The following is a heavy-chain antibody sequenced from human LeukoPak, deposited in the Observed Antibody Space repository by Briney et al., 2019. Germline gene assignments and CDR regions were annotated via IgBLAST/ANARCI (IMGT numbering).Heavy chain of an antibody. CDR3: ARPYNSAGWQAFDI. J-gene: IGHJ3*02. V-gene: IGHV3-23*01. CDR1: GFTFNSYA. CDR2: IFGSGGSA. D-gene: IGHD6-19*01. Sequence: GGSLRLSCAASGFTFNSYAMYRVRQAPGKGLEWVSGIFGSGGSAHYADSVKGRFTISRDNSKNTVYLQMDSLRVEDTAVYYCARPYNSAGWQAFDIWGQGTMVTVSS.